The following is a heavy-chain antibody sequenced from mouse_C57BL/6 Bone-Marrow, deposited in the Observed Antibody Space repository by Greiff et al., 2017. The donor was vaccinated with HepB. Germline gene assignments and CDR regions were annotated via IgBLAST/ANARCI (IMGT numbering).Heavy chain of an antibody. Sequence: EVKLEESGGDLVKPGGSLKLSCAASGFTFSSYGMSWVRQTPDKRLEWVATISSGGSYTYYPDSVKGRFTISRDNAKNTLYLQMSSLKSEDTAMYYCARQKGNPYYYAMDYWGQGTSVTVSS. J-gene: IGHJ4*01. V-gene: IGHV5-6*02. CDR1: GFTFSSYG. CDR2: ISSGGSYT. D-gene: IGHD2-1*01. CDR3: ARQKGNPYYYAMDY.